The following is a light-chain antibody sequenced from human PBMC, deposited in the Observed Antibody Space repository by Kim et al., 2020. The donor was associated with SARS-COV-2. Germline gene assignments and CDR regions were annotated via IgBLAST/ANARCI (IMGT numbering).Light chain of an antibody. V-gene: IGKV3-20*01. CDR1: QSVRSNY. CDR3: QQYGSSPRT. CDR2: TAS. J-gene: IGKJ1*01. Sequence: PPGERATLACRVRQSVRSNYLAWYQQKPGQAPRLLIYTASNRATGIPDRFSGSGSGTDFTLSITRLEPEDFAVYYCQQYGSSPRTFGQGTKVEIK.